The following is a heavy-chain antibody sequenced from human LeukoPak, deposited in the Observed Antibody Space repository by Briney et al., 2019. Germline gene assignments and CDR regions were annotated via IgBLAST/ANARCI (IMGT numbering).Heavy chain of an antibody. CDR1: GFNLSNYN. CDR3: ARRLDNDYTLGY. D-gene: IGHD4-11*01. J-gene: IGHJ4*02. CDR2: ITVTTTFI. V-gene: IGHV3-21*01. Sequence: GGSLRLSCAASGFNLSNYNMNWVRQAPGKGLEWVSSITVTTTFIYYADSVKGRFTISRDNAKNSLYLQMNSLRAEDTAVYYCARRLDNDYTLGYWGQGTLVTVSS.